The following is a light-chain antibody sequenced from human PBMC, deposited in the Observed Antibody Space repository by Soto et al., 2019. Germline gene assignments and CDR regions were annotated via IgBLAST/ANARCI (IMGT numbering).Light chain of an antibody. Sequence: QSVLTQPPSVSGAPGQRVTISCTGSNSNIGAGYDVHWYQQLPGTAPKLLIYDNNNRPSGVPDRFSASRSGTSAALAVTGFQAEDEADYYCQSYDSSLSGYVFGTGTKLTVL. J-gene: IGLJ1*01. V-gene: IGLV1-40*01. CDR1: NSNIGAGYD. CDR3: QSYDSSLSGYV. CDR2: DNN.